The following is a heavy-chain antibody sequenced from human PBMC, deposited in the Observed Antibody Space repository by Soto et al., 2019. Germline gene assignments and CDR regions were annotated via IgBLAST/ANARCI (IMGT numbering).Heavy chain of an antibody. V-gene: IGHV3-11*01. CDR3: ARGALDIVVVPAASGYYYYMDV. CDR2: ISSSGRTI. CDR1: GFTFSDYY. J-gene: IGHJ6*03. Sequence: ESGGGLVKPGGSLRLSCAASGFTFSDYYMSWIRQAPGKGLEWVSYISSSGRTIYYADSVKGRFTISRDNAKNSLYLQMNSLRAEDTAMYYCARGALDIVVVPAASGYYYYMDVWGKGTTVTVSS. D-gene: IGHD2-2*03.